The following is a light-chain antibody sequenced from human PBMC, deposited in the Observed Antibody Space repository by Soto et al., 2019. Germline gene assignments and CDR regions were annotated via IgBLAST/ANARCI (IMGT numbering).Light chain of an antibody. CDR3: MQTVKFPWT. CDR1: RSLVYSDGETY. J-gene: IGKJ1*01. V-gene: IGKV2D-29*01. CDR2: AVS. Sequence: MMTQSPLSLSVTPGPPASISSKSSRSLVYSDGETYVYWYVQKAGQPPQLMIYAVSKRFSGVPERFGGSGSGTDCTLTISRVEAEDAGIYYCMQTVKFPWTFGQGTKVDI.